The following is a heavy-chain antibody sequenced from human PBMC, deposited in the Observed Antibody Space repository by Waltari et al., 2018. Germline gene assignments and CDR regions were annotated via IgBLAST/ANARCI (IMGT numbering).Heavy chain of an antibody. D-gene: IGHD3-16*01. CDR2: IYHSGTT. Sequence: QVQLQESGPGLVKPSETLSLTCVVSGYSISSGYYWGWIRQPPGKGLESIGSIYHSGTTYYNPSLKSRVTISVETSKNQFSLNLSSVTAADTAVYYCARRARSGGHFDYWGQGTLVTVSS. J-gene: IGHJ4*02. CDR1: GYSISSGYY. V-gene: IGHV4-38-2*01. CDR3: ARRARSGGHFDY.